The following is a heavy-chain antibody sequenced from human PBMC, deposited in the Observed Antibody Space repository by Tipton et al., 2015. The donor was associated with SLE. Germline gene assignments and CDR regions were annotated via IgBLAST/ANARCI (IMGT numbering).Heavy chain of an antibody. CDR1: GGSISSGGYS. V-gene: IGHV4-30-2*01. J-gene: IGHJ4*02. Sequence: TLSLTCAVSGGSISSGGYSWTWIRQPPGKGLEWIGYIYHSGSSDSNPSLKSRVTISIDRSRNQFSLKLSSVTAADTAVHYCARVITFGGVLDYWGQGALVTVSS. CDR3: ARVITFGGVLDY. D-gene: IGHD3-16*01. CDR2: IYHSGSS.